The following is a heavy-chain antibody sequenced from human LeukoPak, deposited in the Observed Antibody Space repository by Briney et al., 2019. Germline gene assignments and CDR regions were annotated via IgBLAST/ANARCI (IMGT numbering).Heavy chain of an antibody. CDR3: AGDIVVVPAAAVDFDY. D-gene: IGHD2-2*01. Sequence: ASVKVSFKASGGTFSSYAISWVRQAPGQGLEWMGGIIPIFGTANYAQKFQGRVTITANESTSTAYMELSSLRSEDTAVYYCAGDIVVVPAAAVDFDYWGQGTLVTVSS. CDR2: IIPIFGTA. V-gene: IGHV1-69*13. CDR1: GGTFSSYA. J-gene: IGHJ4*02.